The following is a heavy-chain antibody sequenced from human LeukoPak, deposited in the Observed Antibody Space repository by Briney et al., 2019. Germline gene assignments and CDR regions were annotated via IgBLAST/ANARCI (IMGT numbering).Heavy chain of an antibody. CDR3: ASFDWNYAVED. CDR1: GFTFSDYS. CDR2: INGDSRTK. Sequence: PGGSLRLSCAASGFTFSDYSMNWVRQAPGKGLEWVSYINGDSRTKYYADSVKGRFTISRDNAKNSLYLQMNSLRAEDTAVYYCASFDWNYAVEDWGQGTLVTVSS. J-gene: IGHJ4*02. D-gene: IGHD1-7*01. V-gene: IGHV3-48*04.